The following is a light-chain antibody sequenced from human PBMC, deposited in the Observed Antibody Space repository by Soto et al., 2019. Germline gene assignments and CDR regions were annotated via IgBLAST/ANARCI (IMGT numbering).Light chain of an antibody. V-gene: IGLV2-14*01. CDR3: SSYTSSSTLV. J-gene: IGLJ1*01. CDR2: DVS. CDR1: SSDVGGYNY. Sequence: QSVLTQPASVSGSPGQSITISCTGTSSDVGGYNYVSWYQQHPGKAPKLMIYDVSNRPSGVSNRSSGSKSGNTASLTISGLQAEDEADYYCSSYTSSSTLVFGPGTKVTVL.